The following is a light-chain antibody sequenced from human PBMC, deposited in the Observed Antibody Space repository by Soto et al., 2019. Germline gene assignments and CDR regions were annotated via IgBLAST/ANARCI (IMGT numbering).Light chain of an antibody. CDR2: AAS. CDR3: HHSYSTPPYT. V-gene: IGKV1-39*01. J-gene: IGKJ2*01. CDR1: QSISSY. Sequence: DIQMTQSPSSLSASVGDRVTITCRASQSISSYLNWYQQKPGKAPKLLIYAASILQGGVPSSVCGSGSGTAFTLTISSLQPEDFATYYCHHSYSTPPYTFGHGIKLEIK.